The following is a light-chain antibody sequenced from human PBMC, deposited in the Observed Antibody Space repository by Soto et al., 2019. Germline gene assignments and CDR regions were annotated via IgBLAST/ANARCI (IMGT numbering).Light chain of an antibody. J-gene: IGKJ1*01. CDR3: QQLTDWPPQWT. Sequence: EIELTKSPATLSLSPGESAPLSCRASQSLSSNFLAWYQQKPGQPPRLLIYDSSTRATGFPDRFSGSGSGTDFTLTISSLEPEDFAVYYCQQLTDWPPQWTFGQGTKVDI. V-gene: IGKV3D-20*02. CDR1: QSLSSN. CDR2: DSS.